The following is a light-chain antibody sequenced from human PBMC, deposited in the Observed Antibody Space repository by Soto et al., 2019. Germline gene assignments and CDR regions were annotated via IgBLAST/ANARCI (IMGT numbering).Light chain of an antibody. CDR1: SSDGGGYNY. V-gene: IGLV2-14*01. CDR2: DVS. Sequence: QAALTQPASVSASPGQSITISCTGTSSDGGGYNYVSWYQQHPGKAPKLMIYDVSNRPSGVSNRFSGSKSGNTASLTISGLQAEDEADYYCSSYTSSSTGMFGTGTKVTVL. J-gene: IGLJ1*01. CDR3: SSYTSSSTGM.